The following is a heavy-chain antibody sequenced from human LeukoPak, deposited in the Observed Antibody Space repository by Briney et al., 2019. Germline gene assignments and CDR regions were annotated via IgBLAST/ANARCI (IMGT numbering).Heavy chain of an antibody. CDR3: GGEIGGGTYSGADY. CDR1: GYSISSGYY. CDR2: IYHSGTT. Sequence: SETLSLTCAVSGYSISSGYYWGWIRQSPGKGLEWIGSIYHSGTTYYNPSLKSRVTVSVDRSRNQFSLNLTSVTAADTAVFYWGGEIGGGTYSGADYGAQGTLVTVSS. V-gene: IGHV4-38-2*02. J-gene: IGHJ4*02. D-gene: IGHD6-25*01.